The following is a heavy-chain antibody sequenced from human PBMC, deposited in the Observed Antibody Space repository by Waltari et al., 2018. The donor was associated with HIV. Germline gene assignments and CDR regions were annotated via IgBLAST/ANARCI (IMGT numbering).Heavy chain of an antibody. CDR3: ARDPRSSGYYGMDV. D-gene: IGHD1-26*01. CDR2: IYSGGSR. V-gene: IGHV3-53*01. Sequence: EVQLVASGGGLIEPGGSLRVSCAASGFPISSHYMSWVRQAPGKGLEWVSVIYSGGSRYYADSVKGRFIISRDNSKNTVSLHMNSLRAEDTAVYYCARDPRSSGYYGMDVWGQGIKVTVSS. CDR1: GFPISSHY. J-gene: IGHJ6*02.